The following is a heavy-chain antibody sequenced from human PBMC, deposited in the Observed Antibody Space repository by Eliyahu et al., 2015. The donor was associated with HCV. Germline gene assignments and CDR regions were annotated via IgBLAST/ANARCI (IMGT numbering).Heavy chain of an antibody. CDR3: AKDAALLTTYFDY. D-gene: IGHD3-3*01. Sequence: EVQLVESGGGLVQXGRSLRLSCAASGFTFDDYAMHWVRQAPGKGLEWVSGISWNSGSIGYADSVKGRFTISRDNAKNSLYLQMNSLRAEDTALYYCAKDAALLTTYFDYWGQGTLVTVSS. CDR2: ISWNSGSI. J-gene: IGHJ4*02. V-gene: IGHV3-9*01. CDR1: GFTFDDYA.